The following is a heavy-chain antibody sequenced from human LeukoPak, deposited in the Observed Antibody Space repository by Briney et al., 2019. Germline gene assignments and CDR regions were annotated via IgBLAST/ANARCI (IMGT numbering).Heavy chain of an antibody. CDR1: GYTFTGYY. CDR3: AREERWFGELHRWFDP. V-gene: IGHV1-2*02. D-gene: IGHD3-10*01. J-gene: IGHJ5*02. CDR2: INPNSGGT. Sequence: ASVKVSCKASGYTFTGYYMHWVRQAPGQGLEWMGWINPNSGGTNYAQKFQGRVTMTRDTSISTAYMELSRLRSDDTAVYYCAREERWFGELHRWFDPWGQGTLVTVSS.